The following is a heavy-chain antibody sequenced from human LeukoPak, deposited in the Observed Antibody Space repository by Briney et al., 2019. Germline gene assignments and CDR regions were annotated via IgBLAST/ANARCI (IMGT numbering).Heavy chain of an antibody. CDR2: IYYSGST. CDR3: ARDPFGEGGINY. V-gene: IGHV4-59*01. Sequence: SETLSLTCTVSGGSISPYYWSWIRQPPGKGLEWIGYIYYSGSTNYNPSLKSRVTISLDTSKNQFSLKLTSVTAADTAVYYCARDPFGEGGINYWGQGTLVTVSS. CDR1: GGSISPYY. D-gene: IGHD3-10*01. J-gene: IGHJ4*02.